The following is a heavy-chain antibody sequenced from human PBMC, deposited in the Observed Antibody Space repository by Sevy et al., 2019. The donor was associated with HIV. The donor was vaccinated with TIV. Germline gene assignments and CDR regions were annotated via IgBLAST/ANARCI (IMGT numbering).Heavy chain of an antibody. CDR1: GFTFNSYS. D-gene: IGHD1-26*01. J-gene: IGHJ4*02. Sequence: GGSLRLSCAASGFTFNSYSMTWVRQAPGKGLEWVSYISSSGTYIYYADSLKGRFTISRDNAKNSLYLQIDGLRAEDTAVYYCARGVGNYFDYWGQGTLVTVSS. CDR2: ISSSGTYI. V-gene: IGHV3-21*01. CDR3: ARGVGNYFDY.